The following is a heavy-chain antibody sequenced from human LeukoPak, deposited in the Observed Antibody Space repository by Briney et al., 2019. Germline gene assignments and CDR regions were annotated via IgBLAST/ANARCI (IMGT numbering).Heavy chain of an antibody. CDR1: GFTFGDYA. CDR2: IRSKAYGGTT. J-gene: IGHJ4*02. D-gene: IGHD6-19*01. CDR3: TRESYRYSSRWYEGRPFDY. Sequence: GGSLRLSCTASGFTFGDYAMSWFRQAPGQGLEWVGFIRSKAYGGTTESAASVKGRFTISRDDSKSIAYLQMNSMKTENTAVYYCTRESYRYSSRWYEGRPFDYWDRGTLVTVSS. V-gene: IGHV3-49*03.